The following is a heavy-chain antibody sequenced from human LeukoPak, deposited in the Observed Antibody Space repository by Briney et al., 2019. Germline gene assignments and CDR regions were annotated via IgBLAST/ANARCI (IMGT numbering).Heavy chain of an antibody. D-gene: IGHD3-3*01. V-gene: IGHV1-2*02. J-gene: IGHJ3*02. CDR3: ARAYSSTYYDFWSGYGPQAFDI. CDR1: GYTFTGYY. Sequence: ASVKVSCEAPGYTFTGYYMHWVRQAPGQGLEWMGWINPNSGGTNYAQKFQGRVTMTRDTSISTAYMELSRLRSDDAAVYYCARAYSSTYYDFWSGYGPQAFDIWGQGTMVTVSS. CDR2: INPNSGGT.